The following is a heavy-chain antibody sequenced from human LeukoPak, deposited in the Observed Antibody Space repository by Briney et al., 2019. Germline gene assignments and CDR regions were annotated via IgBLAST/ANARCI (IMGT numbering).Heavy chain of an antibody. J-gene: IGHJ3*02. CDR2: ISGSGGST. CDR3: ARTYSGSWLDAFNI. V-gene: IGHV3-23*01. D-gene: IGHD1-26*01. CDR1: GFTFSSYA. Sequence: GGSLRLSCAASGFTFSSYAMSWVRQPPGKGLEWVSTISGSGGSTYYADSVKGRFTISRDNSKNMLYLQMNSLRAEDTAVYYCARTYSGSWLDAFNIWGQGTMVTVSS.